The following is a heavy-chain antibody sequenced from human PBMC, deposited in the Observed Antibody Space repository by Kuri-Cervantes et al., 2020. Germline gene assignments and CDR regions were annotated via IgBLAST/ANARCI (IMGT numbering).Heavy chain of an antibody. J-gene: IGHJ4*02. Sequence: KVSCKGSGYNFGNYWIAWVRQMPGKGLEWMGIIYPGGSETRYSPSFQGQVTISADKSISTTFLQWNSLKASDTAMYYCARQRYFDYWGQGTLVTVSS. V-gene: IGHV5-51*01. CDR3: ARQRYFDY. CDR2: IYPGGSET. CDR1: GYNFGNYW.